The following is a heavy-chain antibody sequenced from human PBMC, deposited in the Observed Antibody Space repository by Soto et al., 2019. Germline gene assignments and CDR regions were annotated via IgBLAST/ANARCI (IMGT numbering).Heavy chain of an antibody. Sequence: QVTLKESGPVLGKPTENLMLTCSVSVFSLANGRMGVSGISRPQGKALEWLAHFSSDAERSYTTSMQSRLNMYKDSSRSKVVLNMTNMTPADTATYYCARMDGDYNYYCLDVWGHGIAVTVSS. CDR1: VFSLANGRMG. J-gene: IGHJ6*02. CDR2: FSSDAER. CDR3: ARMDGDYNYYCLDV. D-gene: IGHD4-17*01. V-gene: IGHV2-26*01.